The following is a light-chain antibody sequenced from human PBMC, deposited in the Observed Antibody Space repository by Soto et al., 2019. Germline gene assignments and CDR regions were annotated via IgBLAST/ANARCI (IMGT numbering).Light chain of an antibody. Sequence: DIVLTQAPGTLSLSPGERATLSCRATQSVSSSYLAWYQQKPGQAPRLLIYGASNRATGIPDRFSGSGSGTDFTLTISRLEPEDFAVYYCQQYDSSPRTFGQGTKVDIK. J-gene: IGKJ1*01. CDR3: QQYDSSPRT. V-gene: IGKV3-20*01. CDR2: GAS. CDR1: QSVSSSY.